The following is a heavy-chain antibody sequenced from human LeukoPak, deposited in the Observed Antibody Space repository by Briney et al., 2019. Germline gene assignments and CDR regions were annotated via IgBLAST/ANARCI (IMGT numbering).Heavy chain of an antibody. D-gene: IGHD2-2*01. V-gene: IGHV3-30-3*01. J-gene: IGHJ4*02. CDR3: ARDLQSNVVIVPAPIAY. CDR2: ISYDGIKK. Sequence: GGSLRLSCAASGFTFSDYPIHWVRQAPGKGLEWVALISYDGIKKYYTDSVEGRFTISRDNSKNTLYLQMNSLRSDDTAVYYCARDLQSNVVIVPAPIAYWGQGTLVTVSS. CDR1: GFTFSDYP.